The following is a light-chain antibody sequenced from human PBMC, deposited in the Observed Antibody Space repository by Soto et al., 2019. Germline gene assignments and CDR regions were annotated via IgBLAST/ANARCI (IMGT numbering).Light chain of an antibody. Sequence: QSVLTQPPSVSGAPGQRVTISCTGSSSNIGAGFDVHWYHQIAGTAPKLLIYSQNQRPAGVPARFSGSKSGTSASLAISGLRSEDEAAYYCASWDDTLSGPVFGGGTKLTVL. CDR3: ASWDDTLSGPV. J-gene: IGLJ2*01. CDR2: SQN. V-gene: IGLV1-40*01. CDR1: SSNIGAGFD.